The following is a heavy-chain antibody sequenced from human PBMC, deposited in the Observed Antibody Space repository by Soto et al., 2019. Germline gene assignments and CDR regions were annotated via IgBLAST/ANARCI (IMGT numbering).Heavy chain of an antibody. CDR3: ARLFNYCISTSCPQY. V-gene: IGHV4-39*01. J-gene: IGHJ4*02. CDR2: IYYSGST. Sequence: SETLSLTCTVSGGSISSSSYYWGWIRQPPGKGLEWIGSIYYSGSTYYNPSLKSRVTISVDTSKNQFSLKLSSVTAADTAVYYCARLFNYCISTSCPQYWGQGTLVTVSS. D-gene: IGHD2-2*01. CDR1: GGSISSSSYY.